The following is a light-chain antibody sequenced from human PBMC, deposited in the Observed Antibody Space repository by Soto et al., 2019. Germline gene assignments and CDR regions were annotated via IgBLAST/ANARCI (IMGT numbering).Light chain of an antibody. V-gene: IGKV1-5*01. Sequence: DIQMTQSPSTLSASVGDRVTITCRASQSISSWLAWYQQKPGKAPKLLIYDAYSLESGFPSRFSGSGSGTEFTLPISSLQTDDFATYYCQQYNSYLYTFGQGTKLEIK. CDR1: QSISSW. J-gene: IGKJ2*01. CDR3: QQYNSYLYT. CDR2: DAY.